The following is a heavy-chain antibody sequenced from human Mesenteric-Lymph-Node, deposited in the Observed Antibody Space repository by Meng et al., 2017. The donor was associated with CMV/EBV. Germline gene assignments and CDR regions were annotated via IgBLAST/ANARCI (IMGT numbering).Heavy chain of an antibody. CDR1: SISSPSSY. CDR2: VYYSGNT. Sequence: SISSPSSYWGWIRQAPGKGLEWIGSVYYSGNTFYAPSLKSRLTISADTTKNQFFLKVRSVTAADTAVYYCARARDSGASAGMFDPWGQGTLVTVSS. V-gene: IGHV4-39*07. D-gene: IGHD4-17*01. J-gene: IGHJ5*02. CDR3: ARARDSGASAGMFDP.